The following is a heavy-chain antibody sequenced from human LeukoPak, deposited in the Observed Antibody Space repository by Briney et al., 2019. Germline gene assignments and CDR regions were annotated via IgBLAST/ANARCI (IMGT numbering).Heavy chain of an antibody. J-gene: IGHJ5*02. V-gene: IGHV1-69*01. Sequence: SVKVSCKASGGTFSSYAISWVRQAPGQGLEWMGGIIPIFGTANYAQKFQGRVTITADESTSTAYMELSSLRSEDTAVYYCARAFLYYDILTGYYPSYNWFDPWGQGTLVTVSS. D-gene: IGHD3-9*01. CDR3: ARAFLYYDILTGYYPSYNWFDP. CDR2: IIPIFGTA. CDR1: GGTFSSYA.